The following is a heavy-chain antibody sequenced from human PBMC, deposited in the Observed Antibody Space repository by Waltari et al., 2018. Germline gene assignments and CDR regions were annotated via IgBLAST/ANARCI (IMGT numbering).Heavy chain of an antibody. J-gene: IGHJ4*02. V-gene: IGHV1-18*01. Sequence: QVQLVQSGAEVKKPGASVKVSCKASGSIFTSFGISWVRQAPGQGLEWMGWISAYNNSTNYAQKIQGRVTMTTDTSTSTAYMGLRSLISDDTAVYYCARGDDILTDYYKGLDYWGRGTLVTVSS. CDR2: ISAYNNST. D-gene: IGHD3-9*01. CDR3: ARGDDILTDYYKGLDY. CDR1: GSIFTSFG.